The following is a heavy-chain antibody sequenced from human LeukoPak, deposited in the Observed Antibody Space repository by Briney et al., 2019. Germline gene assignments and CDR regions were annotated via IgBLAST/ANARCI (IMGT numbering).Heavy chain of an antibody. CDR1: GYSFIDYY. CDR2: INPNSGGT. J-gene: IGHJ3*02. CDR3: ARDTSANGFDI. Sequence: ASVRVSCKATGYSFIDYYMHWVRQAPGQGLEWMGRINPNSGGTNYAQEFQGRVTMTRDTSISTAYMELSSLRSDDAAVYFCARDTSANGFDIWGQGTMVTVSS. V-gene: IGHV1-2*06.